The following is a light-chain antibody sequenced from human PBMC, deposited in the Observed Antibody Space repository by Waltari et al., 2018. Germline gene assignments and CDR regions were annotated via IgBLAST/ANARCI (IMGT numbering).Light chain of an antibody. CDR3: QQYYSTLSIT. CDR1: QGISNS. V-gene: IGKV1-NL1*01. J-gene: IGKJ5*01. CDR2: AAS. Sequence: DIQMTQAPSSLSASIGDRATHPCRARQGISNSLAWYQQKPGKAPKLLLYAASRVESGVPYRFSGSGSGTDYTLTISSLQPEDFATYYCQQYYSTLSITFGQGTRLEIK.